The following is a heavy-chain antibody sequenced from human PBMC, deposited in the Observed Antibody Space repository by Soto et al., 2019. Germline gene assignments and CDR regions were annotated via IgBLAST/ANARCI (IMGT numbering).Heavy chain of an antibody. CDR3: ARQRTTVVTQAYFDH. D-gene: IGHD4-17*01. CDR2: IYYSGRS. Sequence: SETLSLTCTVSGGSITSSSYYWGWIRQPPGKGLEWIGGIYYSGRSYYNPSLKSRVTMSVDTSKNQFSLTLNSVTAADAAVYYCARQRTTVVTQAYFDHWGQGTLVTVSS. CDR1: GGSITSSSYY. V-gene: IGHV4-39*01. J-gene: IGHJ4*02.